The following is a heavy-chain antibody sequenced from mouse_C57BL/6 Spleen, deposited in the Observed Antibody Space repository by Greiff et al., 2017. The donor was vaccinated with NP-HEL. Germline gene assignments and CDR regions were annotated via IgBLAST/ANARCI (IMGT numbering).Heavy chain of an antibody. J-gene: IGHJ2*01. CDR1: GFTFSSYA. Sequence: EVKLMESGGGLVKPGGSLKLSCAASGFTFSSYAMSWVRPTPEKRLEWVATISDGGSYTSYPDNVKGRFTISRDNAKNNLYLQMSHLKSEDTAMYYCARETMITTGGYYFDYWGQGTTLTVSS. V-gene: IGHV5-4*01. D-gene: IGHD2-4*01. CDR3: ARETMITTGGYYFDY. CDR2: ISDGGSYT.